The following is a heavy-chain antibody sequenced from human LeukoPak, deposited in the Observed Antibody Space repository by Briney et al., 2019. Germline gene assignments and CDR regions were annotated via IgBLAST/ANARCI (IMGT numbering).Heavy chain of an antibody. V-gene: IGHV3-7*03. D-gene: IGHD3-10*01. Sequence: GGSLRLSCAASGFTFSSYWMSWVRQAPGKGLEWVANIKQDGSEKYYVDSVKGRFAISRDNAKNSLYLQMNSLRAEDTALYYCATRYASGPIADYWGQGTLVTVSS. CDR2: IKQDGSEK. CDR3: ATRYASGPIADY. J-gene: IGHJ4*02. CDR1: GFTFSSYW.